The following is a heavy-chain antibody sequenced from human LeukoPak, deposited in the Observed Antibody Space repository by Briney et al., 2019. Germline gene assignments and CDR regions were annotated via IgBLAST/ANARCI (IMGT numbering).Heavy chain of an antibody. CDR3: ARARTGTFDY. V-gene: IGHV3-53*01. J-gene: IGHJ4*02. D-gene: IGHD1-7*01. CDR2: IYSGGST. Sequence: GVSLRLSCAASGFTVSSNYMSWVRQAPGKGLEWVSVIYSGGSTYYADSVKGRFTISRDNSKNTLYLQMNSLRAEDTAVYYCARARTGTFDYWGQGTLVTVSS. CDR1: GFTVSSNY.